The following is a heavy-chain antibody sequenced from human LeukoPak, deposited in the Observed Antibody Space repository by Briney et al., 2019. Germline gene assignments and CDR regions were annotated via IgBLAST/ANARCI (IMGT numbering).Heavy chain of an antibody. J-gene: IGHJ3*02. Sequence: ASVKVSCKASGYTFTSYDINWVRQAPGQGLEWMGWISPNSGGTNYAQKFQGRVTMTRDTSITTTYMELSRLRSDDTAVYYCARGHGILRVGGFAFDIWGQGTMVTVSS. CDR1: GYTFTSYD. CDR3: ARGHGILRVGGFAFDI. D-gene: IGHD1-14*01. V-gene: IGHV1-2*02. CDR2: ISPNSGGT.